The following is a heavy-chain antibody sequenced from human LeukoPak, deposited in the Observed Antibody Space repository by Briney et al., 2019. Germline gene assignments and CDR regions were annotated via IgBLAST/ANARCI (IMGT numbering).Heavy chain of an antibody. CDR1: GGSFSGYY. CDR2: INHSGST. Sequence: SETLSLTCAVYGGSFSGYYWSWIRQPPGKGLEWIGEINHSGSTNYNPSLKSRVTISVDTSKNQFSLKLSSVTAADTAVYYCARTRASSAMVRGVLSYNWFDPWGQGTLVTVSS. D-gene: IGHD3-10*01. CDR3: ARTRASSAMVRGVLSYNWFDP. J-gene: IGHJ5*02. V-gene: IGHV4-34*01.